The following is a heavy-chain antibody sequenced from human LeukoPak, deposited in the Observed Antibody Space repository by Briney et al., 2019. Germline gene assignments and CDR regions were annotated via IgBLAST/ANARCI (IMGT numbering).Heavy chain of an antibody. V-gene: IGHV4-34*01. Sequence: LGTLCLSCEVYGGSFCGFYWSWICQPPGKGLEWIGEINHSRSTNYNPSLKSRVTKSVDTSKNQFSRKLSSVTAADTAVYYCARGLHGMDVWGQGTTVTVSS. CDR2: INHSRST. CDR1: GGSFCGFY. CDR3: ARGLHGMDV. J-gene: IGHJ6*02.